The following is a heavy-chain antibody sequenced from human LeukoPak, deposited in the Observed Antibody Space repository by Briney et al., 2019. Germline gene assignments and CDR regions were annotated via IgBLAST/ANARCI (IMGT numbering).Heavy chain of an antibody. CDR1: GGSISSSNYQ. CDR3: ARLVWANFYGFLPRERHTLYFDY. J-gene: IGHJ4*02. D-gene: IGHD3-10*01. CDR2: IYYSGST. Sequence: PSGTLSLTCTVSGGSISSSNYQWGWIRQPPGTGLEWIGNIYYSGSTYYNPSLKSRVTISIDTSKNQFSLKLSSVTAADTAVYFCARLVWANFYGFLPRERHTLYFDYWGQGTLVTVSS. V-gene: IGHV4-39*01.